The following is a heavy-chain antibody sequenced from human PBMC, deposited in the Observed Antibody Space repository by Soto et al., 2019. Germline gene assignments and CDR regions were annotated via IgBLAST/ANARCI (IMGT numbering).Heavy chain of an antibody. J-gene: IGHJ5*02. V-gene: IGHV3-23*01. CDR2: ISGSGGST. CDR1: GFTFSSYA. Sequence: PGGSLRLSCAASGFTFSSYAMSWFGQAPGKGLEWVSAISGSGGSTYYADSVKGRFTISRDNAKNTLYLQMNSLRAEDTAVYYCAREVGITMIVVVINYNWFDPWGQGTLVTVSS. CDR3: AREVGITMIVVVINYNWFDP. D-gene: IGHD3-22*01.